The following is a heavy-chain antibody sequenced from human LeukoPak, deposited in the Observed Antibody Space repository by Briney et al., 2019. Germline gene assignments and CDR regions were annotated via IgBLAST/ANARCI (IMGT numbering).Heavy chain of an antibody. Sequence: PSETLSLTCAVYGGSFSGYCWSWIRQPPGKGLEWIGEINHSGSTNYNPSLKSRVTISVDTSKNQFSLKLSSVTAADTAVYYCARVSVRSSGRSAFDIWGQGTMVTVSS. CDR1: GGSFSGYC. CDR2: INHSGST. J-gene: IGHJ3*02. CDR3: ARVSVRSSGRSAFDI. V-gene: IGHV4-34*01. D-gene: IGHD3-22*01.